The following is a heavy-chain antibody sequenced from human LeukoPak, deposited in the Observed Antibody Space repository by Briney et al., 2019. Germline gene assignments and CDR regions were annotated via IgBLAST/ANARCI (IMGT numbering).Heavy chain of an antibody. J-gene: IGHJ6*04. D-gene: IGHD3-10*02. CDR2: ISGSGGST. V-gene: IGHV3-23*01. Sequence: GGSLGLSCAAPGFTFSSYAMSWVRQAPGKGLEWVSAISGSGGSTYYADSVKGRFTISRDNAKNSLYLQMNSLRAEDTAVYYCAELGITMIGGVWGKGTTVTISS. CDR3: AELGITMIGGV. CDR1: GFTFSSYA.